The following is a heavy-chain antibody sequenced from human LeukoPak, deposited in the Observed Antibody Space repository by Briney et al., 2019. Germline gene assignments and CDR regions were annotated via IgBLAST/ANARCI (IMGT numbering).Heavy chain of an antibody. D-gene: IGHD2-21*02. CDR3: ARELLLCGGDCNDY. CDR1: GFTFSDFE. CDR2: IDGGGGSI. Sequence: GGSLRLSCAASGFTFSDFEMNWVRQVPGKGLEWVSHIDGGGGSIFYGDYVKGRFTVSRDNAKKSLYLQMNSLRVEDTAIYYCARELLLCGGDCNDYWGQGTLVTVSS. J-gene: IGHJ4*02. V-gene: IGHV3-48*03.